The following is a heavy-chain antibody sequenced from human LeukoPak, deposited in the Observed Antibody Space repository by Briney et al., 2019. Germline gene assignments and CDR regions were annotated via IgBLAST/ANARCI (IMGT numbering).Heavy chain of an antibody. CDR1: GFTFSSYE. J-gene: IGHJ6*03. D-gene: IGHD1-26*01. Sequence: QSGGSLRLSCAASGFTFSSYEMNWVRQAPGKGLECVSYISSSGSTIYYADSVKGRFTISRDNAKNSLYLQMNSLRAEDTAVYYCARKGRELLLSYYYYYMDVWGKGTTVTVSS. V-gene: IGHV3-48*03. CDR3: ARKGRELLLSYYYYYMDV. CDR2: ISSSGSTI.